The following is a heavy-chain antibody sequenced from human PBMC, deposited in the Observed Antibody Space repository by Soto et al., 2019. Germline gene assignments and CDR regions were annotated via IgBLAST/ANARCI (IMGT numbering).Heavy chain of an antibody. Sequence: SETLSLTCTVSGGSISFDHYHWTWIRKPPGKGLEWIGYVHYSGSVLYNPSLQSRVSISVDTSKNQFSLKLSSVTAADTAVYFCAREDDGGDRDYYGLDVWGQGTTVTVSS. V-gene: IGHV4-30-4*01. D-gene: IGHD2-21*02. CDR2: VHYSGSV. CDR3: AREDDGGDRDYYGLDV. CDR1: GGSISFDHYH. J-gene: IGHJ6*02.